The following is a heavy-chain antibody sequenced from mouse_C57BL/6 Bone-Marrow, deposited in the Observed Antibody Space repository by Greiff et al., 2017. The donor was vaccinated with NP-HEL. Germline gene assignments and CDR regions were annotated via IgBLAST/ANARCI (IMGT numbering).Heavy chain of an antibody. V-gene: IGHV1-81*01. D-gene: IGHD1-1*01. J-gene: IGHJ3*01. Sequence: VKLVESGAELARPGASVKLSCKASGYTFTSYGISWVKQRTGQGLEWIGEIYPRSGNTYYNEKFKGKATLTADKSSSTAYMELRSLTSEDSAVYFCAIITTVVARPFAYWGQGTLVTVSA. CDR2: IYPRSGNT. CDR1: GYTFTSYG. CDR3: AIITTVVARPFAY.